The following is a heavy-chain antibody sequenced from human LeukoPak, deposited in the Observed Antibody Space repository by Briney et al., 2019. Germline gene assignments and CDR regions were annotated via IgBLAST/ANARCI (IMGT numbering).Heavy chain of an antibody. CDR3: ARAAYSDYSLGF. CDR1: GFTFSNYW. J-gene: IGHJ4*02. CDR2: ISSDGSST. D-gene: IGHD5-12*01. V-gene: IGHV3-74*01. Sequence: PGGSLRLSCAASGFTFSNYWMHWVRQDPGKGLVWVSRISSDGSSTSYADSVKGRFTISRDNAKNTLYLQMNSLRAEDTAVYYCARAAYSDYSLGFWGQGTLVTVSS.